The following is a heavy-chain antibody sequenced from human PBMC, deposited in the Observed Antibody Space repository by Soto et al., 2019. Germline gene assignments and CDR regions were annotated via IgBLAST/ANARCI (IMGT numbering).Heavy chain of an antibody. J-gene: IGHJ6*02. CDR1: GGTFGSYA. CDR2: IIPIPGTA. V-gene: IGHV1-69*13. D-gene: IGHD2-2*01. Sequence: SVKVSCKASGGTFGSYAISWARQAPGQGLEWMGGIIPIPGTANYAQKFQGRVTIAADESTSTAYMELSSLRSEDTAVYYCARSQGSSTSLEIYYYYYYGMDVWGQGTTVTVSS. CDR3: ARSQGSSTSLEIYYYYYYGMDV.